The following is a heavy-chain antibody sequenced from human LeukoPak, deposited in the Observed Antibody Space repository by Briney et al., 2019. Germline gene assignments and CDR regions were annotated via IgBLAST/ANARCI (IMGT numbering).Heavy chain of an antibody. CDR2: IYYSGNT. J-gene: IGHJ4*02. Sequence: SETLSLTCTVSGGSISSSRYYWGWIRQPPGKGLEWIGSIYYSGNTYYNPSLKSRVTISVDTSKNQFSLKLSSVTAADTAVYYCARYRLDDSSGFDYWGQGTLVTVSS. V-gene: IGHV4-39*07. D-gene: IGHD3-22*01. CDR3: ARYRLDDSSGFDY. CDR1: GGSISSSRYY.